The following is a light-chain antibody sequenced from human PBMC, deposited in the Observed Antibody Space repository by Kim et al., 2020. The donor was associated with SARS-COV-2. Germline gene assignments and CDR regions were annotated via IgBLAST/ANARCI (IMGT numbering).Light chain of an antibody. Sequence: PGRAGRITCGGNSIGSKSVHWYQQMPGQAPVLIISYDSDRPSGIHERFSGSNSGNTATLTISRVEAGDEAAYYCQVWDSSSDHRVVFGGGTQLTVL. CDR2: YDS. V-gene: IGLV3-21*04. CDR3: QVWDSSSDHRVV. CDR1: SIGSKS. J-gene: IGLJ2*01.